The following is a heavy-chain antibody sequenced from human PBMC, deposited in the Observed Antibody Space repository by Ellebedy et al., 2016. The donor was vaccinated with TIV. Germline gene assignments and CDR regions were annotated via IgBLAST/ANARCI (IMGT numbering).Heavy chain of an antibody. CDR1: GFTVSSNY. J-gene: IGHJ4*02. D-gene: IGHD4-17*01. CDR3: ASRPNGDYHFLDY. V-gene: IGHV3-66*01. Sequence: GESLKISCAASGFTVSSNYMSWVRQAPGKGLEWVSIIYSGGGTYYADPVKGRFTISRDNSKNTLYLQMNSLRVEDTAVYYCASRPNGDYHFLDYWGQGTLVTVSS. CDR2: IYSGGGT.